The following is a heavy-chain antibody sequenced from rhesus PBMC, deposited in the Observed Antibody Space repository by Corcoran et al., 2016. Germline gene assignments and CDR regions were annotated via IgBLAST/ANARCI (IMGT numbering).Heavy chain of an antibody. CDR3: ARGMQGGGWYADVSLDV. CDR2: IYGSGGRN. CDR1: GYSISSGYY. D-gene: IGHD6-31*01. V-gene: IGHV4S14*01. Sequence: QVQLQESGPGLVKPSETLSLTCAVSGYSISSGYYWNWIRQPPGKGLEWIGSIYGSGGRNYLHPDLKSRVTLSVDTSKNPCSLKLSSVTAADTAVYYCARGMQGGGWYADVSLDVWGRGVLVTVSS. J-gene: IGHJ5-2*02.